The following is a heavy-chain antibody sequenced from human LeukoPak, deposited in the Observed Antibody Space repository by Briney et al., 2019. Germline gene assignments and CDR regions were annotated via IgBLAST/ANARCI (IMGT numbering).Heavy chain of an antibody. J-gene: IGHJ4*02. V-gene: IGHV3-21*04. Sequence: GGSLRLSCAASGFTFSSYSMNWVRQAPGKGLEWVSSISSSSSYIYYADSVKGRFTISRDNAKNSLYLQMNSLRAEDTALYYCAKDMKSLWFGELSRWGQGTLVTVSS. D-gene: IGHD3-10*01. CDR2: ISSSSSYI. CDR3: AKDMKSLWFGELSR. CDR1: GFTFSSYS.